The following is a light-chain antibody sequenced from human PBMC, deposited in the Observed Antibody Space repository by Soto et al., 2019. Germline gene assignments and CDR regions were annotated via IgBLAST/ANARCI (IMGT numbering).Light chain of an antibody. CDR2: EDS. V-gene: IGLV2-23*01. J-gene: IGLJ1*01. CDR1: SSDVGSYNL. Sequence: QSALTRPASVSGSPGQSITISCTGTSSDVGSYNLVSWYQQHPGKAPKLIIYEDSKRPSGVSNRFSGSKSGNTASLTISGLQTEDEADYYCCSYADSSTYVFGTGTKVTVL. CDR3: CSYADSSTYV.